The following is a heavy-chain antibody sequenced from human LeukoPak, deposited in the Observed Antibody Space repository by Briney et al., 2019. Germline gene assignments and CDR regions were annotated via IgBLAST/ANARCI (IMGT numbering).Heavy chain of an antibody. D-gene: IGHD6-13*01. CDR1: GVSINGYY. Sequence: SETLSLTCTVSGVSINGYYWSWIRQPPGKGLEWIGYVYYSGSSNTNPSLKSRVTISVDTSKNQLSLKLSSVTAADTAVYYRARESSSRWSAVDSWGQGTLVTVSS. CDR2: VYYSGSS. CDR3: ARESSSRWSAVDS. J-gene: IGHJ4*02. V-gene: IGHV4-59*01.